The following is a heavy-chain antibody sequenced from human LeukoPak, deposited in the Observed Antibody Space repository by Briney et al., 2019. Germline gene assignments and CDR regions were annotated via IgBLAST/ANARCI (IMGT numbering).Heavy chain of an antibody. D-gene: IGHD3-9*01. V-gene: IGHV4-4*07. Sequence: SETLSLICTVSGGSISSYYWSWIRQPAGKGLEWIGRIYTSGSTNYNPSLKSRVTMSVDTSKNQFSLKLSSVTAADTAVYYCARDYYDILTGYQPFDYWGQGTLVTVSS. CDR1: GGSISSYY. CDR2: IYTSGST. CDR3: ARDYYDILTGYQPFDY. J-gene: IGHJ4*02.